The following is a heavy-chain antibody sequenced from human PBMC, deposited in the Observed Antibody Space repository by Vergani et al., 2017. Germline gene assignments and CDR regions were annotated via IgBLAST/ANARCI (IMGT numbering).Heavy chain of an antibody. CDR1: GFSLSTSGVG. D-gene: IGHD1-26*01. Sequence: QITLKESGPTLVKPTQPLTLTCTFSGFSLSTSGVGVGWIRQPPGKALEWLALIYWDDDKRYSPSLKSRLTITKDTSKNQVVLTMTNMDPVDTATYYCAHRRVRWDEPNAFEIWGQGTMVTVSS. CDR3: AHRRVRWDEPNAFEI. J-gene: IGHJ3*02. V-gene: IGHV2-5*02. CDR2: IYWDDDK.